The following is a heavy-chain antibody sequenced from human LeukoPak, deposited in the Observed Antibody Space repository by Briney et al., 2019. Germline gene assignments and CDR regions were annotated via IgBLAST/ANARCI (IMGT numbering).Heavy chain of an antibody. D-gene: IGHD3-22*01. V-gene: IGHV1-3*01. CDR1: GYTFTSYG. J-gene: IGHJ1*01. CDR2: INGGNGNT. Sequence: ASVKVSCKTSGYTFTSYGMHWVRQTPGQSLEWMGWINGGNGNTKYSEKFQGRVTIIRDTSASTAYMELSSLRSEDTAVYYCARVPLHDDSGHYYPHWGQGTLVTVSS. CDR3: ARVPLHDDSGHYYPH.